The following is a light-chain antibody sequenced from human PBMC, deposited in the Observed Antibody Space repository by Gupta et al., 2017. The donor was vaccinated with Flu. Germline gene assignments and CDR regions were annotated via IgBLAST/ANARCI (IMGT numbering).Light chain of an antibody. CDR1: SSNIGSNS. J-gene: IGLJ2*01. CDR3: AAWDDSHVV. CDR2: RNN. Sequence: QSVLPQPPSPSGTPGQGVTLSCSGSSSNIGSNSVYWYQQLPGTAPKLLIYRNNQRPSGVPDRFSGYKSGTSASLAISGLRSEDEADYYCAAWDDSHVVVGGGTKLTVL. V-gene: IGLV1-47*01.